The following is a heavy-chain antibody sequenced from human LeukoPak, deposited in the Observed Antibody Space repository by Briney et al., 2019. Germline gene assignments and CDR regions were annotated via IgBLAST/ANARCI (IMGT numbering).Heavy chain of an antibody. V-gene: IGHV4-39*07. CDR2: VYYGGNT. J-gene: IGHJ4*02. D-gene: IGHD6-19*01. CDR1: GGSVSSSHY. CDR3: ARVAGSSGWYPAEYYFDF. Sequence: SETLSLTCTVSGGSVSSSHYWGWIRQPPGKGLEWIGSVYYGGNTHYNASLRSRVTTSVDTSKNQFSLKLNSVTAADTAVYYCARVAGSSGWYPAEYYFDFWGQGTLVTVSS.